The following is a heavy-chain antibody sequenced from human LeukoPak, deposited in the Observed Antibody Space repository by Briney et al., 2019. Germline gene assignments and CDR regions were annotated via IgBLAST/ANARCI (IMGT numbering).Heavy chain of an antibody. D-gene: IGHD3-22*01. Sequence: ASVKVSCKASGGTFSTYAISWVRQAPGQGLEWMGRIIPILAITNYAQKLQGGVTITADKSTSTAYMELNSLRSEDTAVYYCAREDYDSSRGAFDIWGQGTRVTVSS. CDR1: GGTFSTYA. V-gene: IGHV1-69*04. J-gene: IGHJ3*02. CDR3: AREDYDSSRGAFDI. CDR2: IIPILAIT.